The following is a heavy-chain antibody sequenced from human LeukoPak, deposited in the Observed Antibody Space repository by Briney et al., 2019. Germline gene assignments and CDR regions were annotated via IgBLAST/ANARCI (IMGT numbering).Heavy chain of an antibody. CDR1: GGSISPYY. CDR2: IHYSGST. D-gene: IGHD3-22*01. J-gene: IGHJ4*02. Sequence: SETLSLTCTVSGGSISPYYWSWIRQPPGKGLEWIGYIHYSGSTNYNPSLKSRVSMSVDTSKNQFSLKLNSVTAADTAVYYCERGNSYYDSSGAFDYWGQGILVTVSS. V-gene: IGHV4-59*01. CDR3: ERGNSYYDSSGAFDY.